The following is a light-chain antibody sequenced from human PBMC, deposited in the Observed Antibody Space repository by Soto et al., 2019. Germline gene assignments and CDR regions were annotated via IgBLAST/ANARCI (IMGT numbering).Light chain of an antibody. V-gene: IGKV1-5*03. J-gene: IGKJ1*01. CDR2: KAS. Sequence: EIQMTQSPSTLSGSVGDRVTITCRASQTISSWLASYQRKPGKAHKXLIYKASTLKSGVPSRFRGSGSGTELTITISSLQPEDGATYDGQQYNNFRWTFGQGTKVDIK. CDR3: QQYNNFRWT. CDR1: QTISSW.